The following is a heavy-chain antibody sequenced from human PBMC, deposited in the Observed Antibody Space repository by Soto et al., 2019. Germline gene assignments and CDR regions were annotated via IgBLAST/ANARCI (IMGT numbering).Heavy chain of an antibody. D-gene: IGHD3-10*01. V-gene: IGHV4-59*08. CDR2: IYYSGST. Sequence: AETLSLTCTVSGGSISSYYWSWIRQPPGKGLEWIGYIYYSGSTNYNPSLKSRVTMSVDTSKNQFSLKLSSVTAADTAVYYCARHAGDEIDYWGQGTLVTVSS. CDR1: GGSISSYY. CDR3: ARHAGDEIDY. J-gene: IGHJ4*02.